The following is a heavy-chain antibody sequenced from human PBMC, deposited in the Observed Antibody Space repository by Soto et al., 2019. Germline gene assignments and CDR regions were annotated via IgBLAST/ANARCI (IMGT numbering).Heavy chain of an antibody. D-gene: IGHD3-22*01. CDR1: GDSVSSSNW. CDR3: ARGGISTIVVVITDSAFAI. Sequence: SETLSLTCTVSGDSVSSSNWWSWVRQRPGKGLEWIGEIYHSGSTNYNPSLKSRVTISVDKSKNQFSLKLSSVTAADTAVCYCARGGISTIVVVITDSAFAIWGQRTTVPAS. V-gene: IGHV4-4*02. CDR2: IYHSGST. J-gene: IGHJ3*02.